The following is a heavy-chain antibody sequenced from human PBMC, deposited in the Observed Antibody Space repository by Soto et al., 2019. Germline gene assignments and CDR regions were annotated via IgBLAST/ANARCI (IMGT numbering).Heavy chain of an antibody. CDR2: ISGGGGST. CDR1: GLTFSSYA. CDR3: XKIGHTSXXYRSNFDY. Sequence: EVQLLESGGGLVQPGGSLRLSCAASGLTFSSYAMSWVRQAPGKGLEWVSTISGGGGSTYNADSVKGRFTISRDNSXXXXXLXXNXXXXXXXXXXXCXKIGHTSXXYRSNFDYWGQGTLVTVSS. J-gene: IGHJ4*02. D-gene: IGHD2-2*01. V-gene: IGHV3-23*01.